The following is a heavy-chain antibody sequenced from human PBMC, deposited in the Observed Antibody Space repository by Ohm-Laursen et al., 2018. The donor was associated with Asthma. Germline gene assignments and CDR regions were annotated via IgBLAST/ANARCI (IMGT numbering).Heavy chain of an antibody. CDR3: AKDRETGNYYFDY. V-gene: IGHV1-2*06. Sequence: ASVKGSCKASGYTFTGYYMHWVRQAPGQGLEWMGRIHPNSGGTHFAQRFQGRVTMTRDTSISTAYMELSSLRSDDTAVYYCAKDRETGNYYFDYWGQGTLVTVSS. CDR2: IHPNSGGT. J-gene: IGHJ4*02. D-gene: IGHD7-27*01. CDR1: GYTFTGYY.